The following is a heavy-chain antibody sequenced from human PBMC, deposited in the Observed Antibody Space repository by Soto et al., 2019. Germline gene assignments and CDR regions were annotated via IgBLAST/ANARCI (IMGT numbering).Heavy chain of an antibody. CDR1: GGSISSGGYY. CDR2: IYYSGST. V-gene: IGHV4-31*03. CDR3: ARNIAAAGTTFDP. D-gene: IGHD6-13*01. J-gene: IGHJ5*02. Sequence: SETLSLTCTVSGGSISSGGYYWSWIRQHPGKGLEWIGYIYYSGSTYYNPSLKSRVTISVDTSKNQFSLKLSSVTAADTAVYYFARNIAAAGTTFDPRAQRTPVTGSS.